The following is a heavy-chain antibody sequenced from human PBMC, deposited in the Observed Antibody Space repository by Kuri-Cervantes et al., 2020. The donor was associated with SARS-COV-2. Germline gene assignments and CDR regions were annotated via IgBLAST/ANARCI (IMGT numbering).Heavy chain of an antibody. Sequence: GESLKISCATSAFTFSGYGMHWVRQAPGKGLEWVSFIRYDGSNTYYADSVKGRFTISRDNSKNTLYLQMNSLRVEDTAIYYCPKSWWSIWELRGLFDYWGQGTRVTVSS. CDR1: AFTFSGYG. D-gene: IGHD1-26*01. V-gene: IGHV3-30*02. CDR2: IRYDGSNT. CDR3: PKSWWSIWELRGLFDY. J-gene: IGHJ4*02.